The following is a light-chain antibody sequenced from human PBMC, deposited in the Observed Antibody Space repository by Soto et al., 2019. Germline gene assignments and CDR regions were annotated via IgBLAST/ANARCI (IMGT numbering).Light chain of an antibody. V-gene: IGLV1-51*01. CDR2: DND. Sequence: QSVLTQPPSVSAAPGQKVTISCSGSSSNIGNNYVFWYQQLPGTAPKLLIYDNDKRPSGIPDRFSGSKSGTSATLGITGLQTGDEADYYCATWDRSLSVGVFCGGTKLTVL. CDR1: SSNIGNNY. CDR3: ATWDRSLSVGV. J-gene: IGLJ2*01.